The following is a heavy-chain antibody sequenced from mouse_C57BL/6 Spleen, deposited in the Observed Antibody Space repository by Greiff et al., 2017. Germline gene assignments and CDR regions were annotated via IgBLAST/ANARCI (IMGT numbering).Heavy chain of an antibody. CDR1: GYTFTSYW. CDR3: ARCDYDSDGYYFDY. V-gene: IGHV1-55*01. D-gene: IGHD2-4*01. J-gene: IGHJ2*01. CDR2: IYPGSGST. Sequence: QVQLQQPGAELVKPGASVKMSCKASGYTFTSYWITWVKQRPGQGLEWIGDIYPGSGSTNSNEKFKSKATLTVDTSSSTAYMQLSSLTSEASAVYYCARCDYDSDGYYFDYWGQGTTLTVAS.